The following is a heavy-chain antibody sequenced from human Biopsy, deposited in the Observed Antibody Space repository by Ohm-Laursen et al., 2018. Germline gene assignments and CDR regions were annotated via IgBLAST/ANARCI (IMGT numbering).Heavy chain of an antibody. CDR2: ISYTGDT. J-gene: IGHJ4*02. Sequence: SLTLSLTCTVSGYSISSHFWSWIRQTPGKGLEWIGHISYTGDTNYNPSLESRITISLDTSKNQFSLMLSSVTAADAAVYYCARSNGYGDYRFDDWGQGTLVTVAS. CDR3: ARSNGYGDYRFDD. CDR1: GYSISSHF. V-gene: IGHV4-59*11. D-gene: IGHD4-11*01.